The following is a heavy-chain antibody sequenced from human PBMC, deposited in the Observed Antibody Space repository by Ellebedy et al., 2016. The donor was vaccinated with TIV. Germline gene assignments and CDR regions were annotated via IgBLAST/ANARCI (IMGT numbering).Heavy chain of an antibody. J-gene: IGHJ4*02. V-gene: IGHV3-23*01. CDR3: AKSRTTMTTSFDY. CDR2: INGRGGTT. CDR1: GFTFVSHA. D-gene: IGHD4-17*01. Sequence: GESLKISCAASGFTFVSHAMTWVRQAPGTGLEWVSAINGRGGTTYYADSVEGRFIISRDNSKKTLYLQMNSLRAEDTAVYYCAKSRTTMTTSFDYWGQGTLVTVSS.